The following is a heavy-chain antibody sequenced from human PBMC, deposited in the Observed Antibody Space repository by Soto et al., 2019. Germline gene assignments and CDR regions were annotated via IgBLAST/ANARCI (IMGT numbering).Heavy chain of an antibody. Sequence: GGSLRLSCAASGFTFDDYAMHWVRQAPGKGLEWVGRIKSKTDGGTTDYAAPVKGRFTISRDDSKNTLYLQMNSLKTEDTAVYYCTTDKDYGDYPPLDVWGKGTTVTVSS. D-gene: IGHD4-17*01. CDR2: IKSKTDGGTT. V-gene: IGHV3-15*01. J-gene: IGHJ6*04. CDR3: TTDKDYGDYPPLDV. CDR1: GFTFDDYA.